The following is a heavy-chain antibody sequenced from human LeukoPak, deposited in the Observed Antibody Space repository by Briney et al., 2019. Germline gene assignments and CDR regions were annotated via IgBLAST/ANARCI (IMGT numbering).Heavy chain of an antibody. CDR3: ARDRYYFDSSGYYERWYFDL. V-gene: IGHV1-3*01. Sequence: ASVKVSCKASGYTFTSYAMHWVRQAPGQRLEWMGWINVGNGNTKYSQKFQGRVSITRDTSASTAYMELSSLRSEDTAVYYCARDRYYFDSSGYYERWYFDLWGRGTLVTVSS. CDR2: INVGNGNT. J-gene: IGHJ2*01. CDR1: GYTFTSYA. D-gene: IGHD3-22*01.